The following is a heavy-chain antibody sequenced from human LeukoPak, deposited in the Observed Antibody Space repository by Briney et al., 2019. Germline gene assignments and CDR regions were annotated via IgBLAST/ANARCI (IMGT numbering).Heavy chain of an antibody. V-gene: IGHV4-38-2*01. Sequence: PSETLSLTCAVSGYSLSSGYYWGWIRQPPGKGLEWIGSIYHSGITYYNPSLKSRVTISVDTSKNHFSLKLSSVTAADTAVYYCARAPWGSSGYYQWGYFFDYWGQGTLVTVSS. D-gene: IGHD3-22*01. CDR1: GYSLSSGYY. CDR3: ARAPWGSSGYYQWGYFFDY. CDR2: IYHSGIT. J-gene: IGHJ4*02.